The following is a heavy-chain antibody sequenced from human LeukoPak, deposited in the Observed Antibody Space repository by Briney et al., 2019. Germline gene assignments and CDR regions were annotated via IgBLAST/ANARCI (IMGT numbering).Heavy chain of an antibody. J-gene: IGHJ4*02. CDR3: AKDAQAVAGWGSFDY. Sequence: PGGSLRLSCAASGFTFSDYYMSWIRQAPGKGLEWVSYISSSGSTIYYADSVKGRFTISRDNAKNSLYLQMNSLRAEDTALYYCAKDAQAVAGWGSFDYWGQGTLVTVSS. D-gene: IGHD6-19*01. V-gene: IGHV3-11*01. CDR2: ISSSGSTI. CDR1: GFTFSDYY.